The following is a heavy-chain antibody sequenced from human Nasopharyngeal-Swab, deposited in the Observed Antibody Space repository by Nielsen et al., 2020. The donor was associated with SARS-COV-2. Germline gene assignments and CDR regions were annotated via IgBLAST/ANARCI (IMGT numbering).Heavy chain of an antibody. D-gene: IGHD5-12*01. Sequence: GGSLRLSCAASGFTFSSYEMNWVRQAPGKGLEWVSYISSSGSTMYYADSVKGRFTISRDNAKNSLYLQMNSLRAEDTAVYYCARDEGGYSGYDYPYYFDYWGQGTLVTVSS. CDR2: ISSSGSTM. J-gene: IGHJ4*02. CDR3: ARDEGGYSGYDYPYYFDY. CDR1: GFTFSSYE. V-gene: IGHV3-48*03.